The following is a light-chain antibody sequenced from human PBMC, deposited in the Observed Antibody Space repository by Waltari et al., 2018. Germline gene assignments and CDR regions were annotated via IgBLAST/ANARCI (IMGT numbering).Light chain of an antibody. CDR2: GAS. V-gene: IGKV3-15*01. J-gene: IGKJ3*01. CDR3: QQYNNWPLT. Sequence: EIVMTQSPATLSVSPGERATPSCRASQSVSSNLPWYQQKPGQAPRLLIYGASTRATGIPARFSGSGSGTEFTLTISSLQSEDFAVYYCQQYNNWPLTFGPGTKVDIK. CDR1: QSVSSN.